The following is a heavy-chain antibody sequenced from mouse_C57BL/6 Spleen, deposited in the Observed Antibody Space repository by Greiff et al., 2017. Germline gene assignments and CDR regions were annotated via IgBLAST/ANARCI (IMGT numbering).Heavy chain of an antibody. V-gene: IGHV1-81*01. Sequence: VQVVESGAELARPGASVKLSCQASGYTFTSYGISWVKQGTGQGLEWLGEIYPRSGNTYYNEKFKGKATLTADKSSSQAYLEIRSLTSEDSAVYFCARAANRTMGYWGQGTTLTVSS. CDR1: GYTFTSYG. CDR2: IYPRSGNT. J-gene: IGHJ2*01. D-gene: IGHD6-1*01. CDR3: ARAANRTMGY.